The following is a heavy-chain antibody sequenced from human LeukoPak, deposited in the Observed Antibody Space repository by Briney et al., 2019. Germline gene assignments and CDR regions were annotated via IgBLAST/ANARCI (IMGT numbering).Heavy chain of an antibody. CDR1: GFTFSSYS. CDR2: ISSSSYI. CDR3: ARDLEGSTILDY. V-gene: IGHV3-21*01. Sequence: GGSLRLSCAASGFTFSSYSMNWVRQAPGKGLEWVSSISSSSYIYYADSVKGRFTISRDNAKNSLYLQMNSLRAEDTAVYYCARDLEGSTILDYWGQGTLVTVSS. D-gene: IGHD2/OR15-2a*01. J-gene: IGHJ4*02.